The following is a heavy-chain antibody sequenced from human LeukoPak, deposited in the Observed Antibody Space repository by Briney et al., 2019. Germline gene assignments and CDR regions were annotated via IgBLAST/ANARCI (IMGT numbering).Heavy chain of an antibody. D-gene: IGHD3-10*01. Sequence: SETLSLTCIVSDDSISNYYWSWIRQPAGKGLEWIGRVFVSGSTDYNPSLESRVNMSIDTSKNEISLKLSSMTAADTAVYYCARDPAFYGPGHQWGQGTLVTVSS. J-gene: IGHJ4*02. V-gene: IGHV4-4*07. CDR2: VFVSGST. CDR1: DDSISNYY. CDR3: ARDPAFYGPGHQ.